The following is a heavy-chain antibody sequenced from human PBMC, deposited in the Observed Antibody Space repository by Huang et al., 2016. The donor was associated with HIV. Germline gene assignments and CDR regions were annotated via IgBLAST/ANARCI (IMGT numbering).Heavy chain of an antibody. J-gene: IGHJ4*02. CDR3: TTVPNYVWDY. Sequence: EVQLVESGGGLVKPGGSLRLSCAASGFTFSNAWMRWVRQAPGKGLEGVGRIKSKPDGGTTDYAAPVKGRFTISRDDSKNTLYLQMNSLKTEDTAVYYCTTVPNYVWDYWGQGTLVTVSS. CDR1: GFTFSNAW. CDR2: IKSKPDGGTT. V-gene: IGHV3-15*01. D-gene: IGHD4-4*01.